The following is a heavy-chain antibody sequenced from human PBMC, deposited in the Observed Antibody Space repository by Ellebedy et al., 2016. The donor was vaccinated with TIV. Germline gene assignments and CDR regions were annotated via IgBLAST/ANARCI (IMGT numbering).Heavy chain of an antibody. J-gene: IGHJ4*02. Sequence: GGSLRLXCAGSSFLINSYAIHWVRQAPGKALERVAVISYEGDKFYADSVKGRFTISRDSSKNTVYLQMNILEDEDTAVYYCATGGRSLPSGSGWYWGYFAHWGQGTLVTVSS. D-gene: IGHD6-13*01. CDR3: ATGGRSLPSGSGWYWGYFAH. CDR1: SFLINSYA. CDR2: ISYEGDK. V-gene: IGHV3-30*14.